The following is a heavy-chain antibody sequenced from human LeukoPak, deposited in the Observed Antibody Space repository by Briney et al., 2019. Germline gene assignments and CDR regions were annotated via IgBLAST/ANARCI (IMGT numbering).Heavy chain of an antibody. Sequence: GGSLRLSCAASEFTFSHYIMLWVRPAPGKGLKYVSATSRSENNTYYANFMKGRFTISRDNSKNTLYLQMNSLRAEDTAVYYCAKDYLRGVATTNFDYWGQGTLVTVSS. D-gene: IGHD5-12*01. V-gene: IGHV3-64*01. CDR1: EFTFSHYI. CDR2: TSRSENNT. J-gene: IGHJ4*02. CDR3: AKDYLRGVATTNFDY.